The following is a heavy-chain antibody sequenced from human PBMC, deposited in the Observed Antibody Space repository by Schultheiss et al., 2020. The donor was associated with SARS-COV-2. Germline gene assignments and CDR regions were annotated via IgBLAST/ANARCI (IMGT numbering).Heavy chain of an antibody. D-gene: IGHD1-26*01. J-gene: IGHJ4*02. V-gene: IGHV3-21*01. CDR2: ISSSSSYI. Sequence: GGSLRLSCAASGFTFSSYSMNWVRQAPGKGLEWVSSISSSSSYIYYADSVKGRFTISRDNAKNSLYLQMNSLRAEDTAVYYCARVRRVGATKGYAVDYWGQGTLVTVSS. CDR3: ARVRRVGATKGYAVDY. CDR1: GFTFSSYS.